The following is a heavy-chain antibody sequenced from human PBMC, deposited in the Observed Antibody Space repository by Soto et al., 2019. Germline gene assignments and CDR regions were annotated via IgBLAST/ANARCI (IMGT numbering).Heavy chain of an antibody. CDR2: IKVDGSEK. D-gene: IGHD3-16*01. J-gene: IGHJ4*02. V-gene: IGHV3-7*03. CDR3: ARARGVDY. CDR1: GFTFSNHW. Sequence: EVYLVESGGGLIQPGGSLRLSCVGSGFTFSNHWMNWVRQAPGKGLAWVANIKVDGSEKYYVDSVKGRFTTYRDNAKNSLYLQMNSLSAEDTAVYYCARARGVDYWGQGTQVTVSS.